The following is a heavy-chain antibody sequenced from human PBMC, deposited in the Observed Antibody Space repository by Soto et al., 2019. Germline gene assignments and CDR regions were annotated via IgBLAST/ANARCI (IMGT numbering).Heavy chain of an antibody. Sequence: ASVKVSCKASGYTFTSYAMHWVRQAPGQRLEWMGWINAGNGNTKYSQKFQGRVTMTGDTSISTAYMELSSLTSADTAVYYCARFVRHQLPTIDYWGQGALVTVSS. J-gene: IGHJ4*02. CDR1: GYTFTSYA. CDR2: INAGNGNT. D-gene: IGHD1-26*01. CDR3: ARFVRHQLPTIDY. V-gene: IGHV1-3*01.